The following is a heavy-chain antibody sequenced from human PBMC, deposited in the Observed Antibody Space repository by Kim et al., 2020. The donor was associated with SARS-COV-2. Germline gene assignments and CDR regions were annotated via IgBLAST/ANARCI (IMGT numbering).Heavy chain of an antibody. CDR3: TRGGYAGNYFDF. CDR2: INAAGSSA. Sequence: GGSLRLSCAASGFTFSGFWMHWVRQAPGKGLVWVSRINAAGSSATYADSVKGRFTISRDNAKNTLSLQMNSLRVEDTAVYYCTRGGYAGNYFDFRGQGTLVTVSS. V-gene: IGHV3-74*01. J-gene: IGHJ4*02. D-gene: IGHD6-13*01. CDR1: GFTFSGFW.